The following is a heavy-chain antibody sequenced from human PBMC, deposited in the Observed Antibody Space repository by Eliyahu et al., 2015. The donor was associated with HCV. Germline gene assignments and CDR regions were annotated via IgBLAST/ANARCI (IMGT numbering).Heavy chain of an antibody. V-gene: IGHV3-23*01. CDR1: GXTXSNXA. Sequence: EVQLLESGGGLVQXGGSXRLSCAAXGXTXSNXAMGWVRQAPGKGLXWVSVISDRGDSTYYAASVKGRFTISRDNSKNTLNLQMNSLRVEDTATYYCARDGRDHYTASGYWGQGTQVTVSS. CDR3: ARDGRDHYTASGY. CDR2: ISDRGDST. D-gene: IGHD2-21*02. J-gene: IGHJ4*02.